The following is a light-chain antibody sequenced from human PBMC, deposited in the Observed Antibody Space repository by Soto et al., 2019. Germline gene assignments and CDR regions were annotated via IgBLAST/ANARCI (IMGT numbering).Light chain of an antibody. Sequence: EIVFSQSPRTLSLYPGERATLSCRASQSFNSIYLACYQQKPGQAPRLLIYGASRRATGIPDRLSGSGSGTDFTLTICRLEPEDFAVYYCHQHDSWTFGQGTKVDI. V-gene: IGKV3-20*01. CDR1: QSFNSIY. CDR3: HQHDSWT. J-gene: IGKJ1*01. CDR2: GAS.